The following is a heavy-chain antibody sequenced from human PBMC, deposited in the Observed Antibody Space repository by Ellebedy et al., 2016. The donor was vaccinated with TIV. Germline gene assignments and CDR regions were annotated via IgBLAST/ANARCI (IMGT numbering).Heavy chain of an antibody. D-gene: IGHD3-9*01. CDR3: ARHRKNDVLTGYDY. J-gene: IGHJ4*02. V-gene: IGHV4-38-2*01. Sequence: SETLSLXXSVSGYSISNGYYWSWIRQPPGKGLEWIGYIHHTGFTNYNPSLKGRVSVAVDKYRNKLSVRLSSVTAADTAVYYCARHRKNDVLTGYDYWGQGILVTVSS. CDR2: IHHTGFT. CDR1: GYSISNGYY.